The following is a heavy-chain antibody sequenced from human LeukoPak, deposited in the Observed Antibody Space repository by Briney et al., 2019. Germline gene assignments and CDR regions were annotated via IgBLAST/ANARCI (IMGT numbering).Heavy chain of an antibody. CDR1: GGSISSGSYY. J-gene: IGHJ3*02. V-gene: IGHV4-61*01. CDR3: ARREDAFDI. CDR2: IYYSGST. Sequence: SQTLSLTCTVSGGSISSGSYYWSWIRQPPGKGLEWIGYIYYSGSTNYNPSLKSRVTISVDTSKNQFSLKLSSVTAADTAVYYCARREDAFDIWGQGTMVTVSS.